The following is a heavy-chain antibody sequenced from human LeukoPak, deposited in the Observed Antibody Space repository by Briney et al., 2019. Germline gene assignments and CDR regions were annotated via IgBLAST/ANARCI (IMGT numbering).Heavy chain of an antibody. CDR2: IHYSGLT. CDR1: GGSVNGYS. CDR3: ARDPPEDEWNSLDS. J-gene: IGHJ4*02. Sequence: SETLSLTRTVSGGSVNGYSWNWIRQAPGKRLEWMGFIHYSGLTVYSPSLQSRVSMSVDTSRNQFSLDLSSVTAADTALYYCARDPPEDEWNSLDSWGQGILVTVSS. D-gene: IGHD1-7*01. V-gene: IGHV4-59*02.